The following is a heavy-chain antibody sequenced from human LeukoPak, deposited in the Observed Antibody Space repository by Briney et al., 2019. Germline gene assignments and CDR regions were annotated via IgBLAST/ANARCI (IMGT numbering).Heavy chain of an antibody. D-gene: IGHD6-6*01. CDR3: ARDKGTSYLSSFDY. J-gene: IGHJ4*02. Sequence: TGGSLRLSCAASGFTLSSYAMSWVRQAPGKGLEWVSAISVSGNTYHADSVKGRFTISRDSSKNTLYLQMNSLRAADTAVYYCARDKGTSYLSSFDYWGQGTLVTVSS. CDR2: ISVSGNT. V-gene: IGHV3-23*01. CDR1: GFTLSSYA.